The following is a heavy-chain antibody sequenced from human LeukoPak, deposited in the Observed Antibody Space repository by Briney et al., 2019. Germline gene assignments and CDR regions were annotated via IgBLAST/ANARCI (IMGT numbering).Heavy chain of an antibody. CDR1: GFAFSTYA. J-gene: IGHJ6*02. CDR2: ISRTGDST. CDR3: AFSKYTYDYAMDV. Sequence: GGSLRLSCAASGFAFSTYAMFWVRQTPGKGLEWVSHISRTGDSTIYGDAVEGRFTISRDNSKNVLNLQMNSLRAEDTAVYYCAFSKYTYDYAMDVWGQGTTVTVSS. V-gene: IGHV3-23*01. D-gene: IGHD6-6*01.